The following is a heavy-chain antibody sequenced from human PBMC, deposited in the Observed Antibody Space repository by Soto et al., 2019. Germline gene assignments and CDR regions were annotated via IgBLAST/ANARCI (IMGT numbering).Heavy chain of an antibody. CDR2: IYYSGST. J-gene: IGHJ6*03. CDR3: ARGYYYYYYMDV. Sequence: TLSLNCTVSGGSISSGGYYWSWIRQHPGKGLEWIGYIYYSGSTYYNPSLKSRVTISVDTSKNQFSLKLSSVTAADTAVYYCARGYYYYYYMDVWGKGTTVTVSS. V-gene: IGHV4-31*03. CDR1: GGSISSGGYY.